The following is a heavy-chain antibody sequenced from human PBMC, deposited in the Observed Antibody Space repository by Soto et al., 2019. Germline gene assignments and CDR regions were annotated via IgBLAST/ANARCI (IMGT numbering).Heavy chain of an antibody. V-gene: IGHV1-18*04. D-gene: IGHD3-3*01. CDR3: ARGAGDFSSGYYYEY. Sequence: QVQLVQSGAEVKKPGASVTVSCKASGYTFSRHGISWVRQAPGQGLEWMAWSGNTNYAQKFQGRLTLTTNPSTRTAYMELRSLSSDDTAVYYCARGAGDFSSGYYYEYWGQGTLGTVSS. CDR1: GYTFSRHG. J-gene: IGHJ4*02. CDR2: SGNT.